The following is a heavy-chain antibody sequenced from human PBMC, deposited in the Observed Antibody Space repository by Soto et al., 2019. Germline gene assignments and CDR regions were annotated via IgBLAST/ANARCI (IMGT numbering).Heavy chain of an antibody. D-gene: IGHD2-2*03. J-gene: IGHJ4*02. V-gene: IGHV3-53*01. Sequence: EVQLEESGGGLIQPGASLRLSCEAAGFTVSSNYMTWVRQAPGEGLEWVAVIYSGCNTNYADSVKGRFTLSRDNSMIKFYLKMSTLRAEDTAVYYCARGFNWIDYLGQGSLVTGSS. CDR3: ARGFNWIDY. CDR2: IYSGCNT. CDR1: GFTVSSNY.